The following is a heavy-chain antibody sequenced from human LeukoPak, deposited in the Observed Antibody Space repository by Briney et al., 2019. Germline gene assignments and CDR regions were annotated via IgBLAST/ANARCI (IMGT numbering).Heavy chain of an antibody. D-gene: IGHD2-2*01. CDR2: IYHSGST. CDR3: ARGPIVVVPAARNYYFDY. CDR1: GGSISSGGYY. J-gene: IGHJ4*02. V-gene: IGHV4-30-2*01. Sequence: SETLSLTCTVSGGSISSGGYYWSWIRQPPGKGLEWIGYIYHSGSTYYNPSLKSRVTISVDRSKNQFSLKLSSVTAADTAVYYCARGPIVVVPAARNYYFDYWGQGTLVTVSS.